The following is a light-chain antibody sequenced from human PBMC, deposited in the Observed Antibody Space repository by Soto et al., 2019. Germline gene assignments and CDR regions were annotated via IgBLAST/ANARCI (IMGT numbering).Light chain of an antibody. CDR3: QNLNGYPQT. V-gene: IGKV1-9*01. J-gene: IGKJ4*01. CDR2: AAS. Sequence: IQLTQSPSSLSASVGDRVTITCRASQGISSYLVWYQQKPGKAPKLLIYAASTLQIGVPSRFSGSGSGTDFTLTISSLQPEDFANYYCQNLNGYPQTLGGGTKVEIK. CDR1: QGISSY.